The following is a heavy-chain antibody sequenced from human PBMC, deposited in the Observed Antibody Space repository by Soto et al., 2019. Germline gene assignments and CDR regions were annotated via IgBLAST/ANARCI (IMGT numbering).Heavy chain of an antibody. CDR3: ARLLASGVAATWARVY. CDR2: IWYDGSNK. Sequence: QVQLVESGGGVVQPGRSLRLSCAASGFTFSSYGMHWVRQAPGKGLEWVAVIWYDGSNKYYADSVKGRFTISRDNSKNTLFLQMNSLRVEDKAVYYCARLLASGVAATWARVYWGQGTLVTVAS. V-gene: IGHV3-33*01. J-gene: IGHJ4*02. D-gene: IGHD2-15*01. CDR1: GFTFSSYG.